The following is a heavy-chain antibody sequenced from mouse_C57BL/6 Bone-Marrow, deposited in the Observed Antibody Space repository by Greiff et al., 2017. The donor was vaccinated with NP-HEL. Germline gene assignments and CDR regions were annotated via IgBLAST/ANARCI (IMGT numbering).Heavy chain of an antibody. CDR2: ISYSGST. CDR3: ARDYYGEGAMDY. D-gene: IGHD1-1*01. CDR1: GYSITSGYD. Sequence: EVQLVESGPGMVKPSQSLSLTCTVTGYSITSGYDWHWIRHFPGNKLEWMGYISYSGSTNYNPSLKSRISITHDTSKNHFFLKLNSVTTEDTATYYCARDYYGEGAMDYWGQGTSVTVSS. J-gene: IGHJ4*01. V-gene: IGHV3-1*01.